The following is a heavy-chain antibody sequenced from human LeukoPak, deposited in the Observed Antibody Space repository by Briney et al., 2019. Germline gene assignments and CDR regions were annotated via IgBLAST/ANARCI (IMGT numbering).Heavy chain of an antibody. J-gene: IGHJ3*02. CDR3: ARGNPVGKACDI. V-gene: IGHV4-59*01. D-gene: IGHD1-14*01. CDR1: SGPISNYY. CDR2: ISYSGST. Sequence: SETLSLTCTVSSGPISNYYWRWLRQPPGKALEWIGSISYSGSTQYNPSLKSRVTISVDTSKNQFSLSLSSVTAADTAVYYCARGNPVGKACDIWGQGTMVTVSS.